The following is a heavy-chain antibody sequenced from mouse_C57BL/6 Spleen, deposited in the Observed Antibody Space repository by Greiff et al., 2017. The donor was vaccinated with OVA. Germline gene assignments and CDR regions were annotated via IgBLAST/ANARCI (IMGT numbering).Heavy chain of an antibody. D-gene: IGHD4-1*01. CDR3: AKLGRNSHYFDY. CDR1: GYAFRSSW. Sequence: VQLQQSGPELVKPGASVKISCKASGYAFRSSWMNWVKQRPGKGLEWIGRIYPGDGDTNYNGKFKGKATLTADKSSSTAYMQLSSLTSEDSAVYFCAKLGRNSHYFDYWGQGTTLTVSS. V-gene: IGHV1-82*01. CDR2: IYPGDGDT. J-gene: IGHJ2*01.